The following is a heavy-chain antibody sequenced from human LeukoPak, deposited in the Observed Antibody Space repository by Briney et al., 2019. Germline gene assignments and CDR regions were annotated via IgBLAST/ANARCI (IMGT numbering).Heavy chain of an antibody. V-gene: IGHV3-48*03. CDR3: VRSSYSSSWYVDY. CDR2: ISSSGSTI. D-gene: IGHD6-13*01. CDR1: GFTFSSYE. Sequence: PGGSLRLSCAASGFTFSSYEMNWVRQAPGKGLEWVSYISSSGSTIYYADSVKGRFTISRDNAKNSLYLQMNSLRAEDTAVYYCVRSSYSSSWYVDYWGQGTLVTVSS. J-gene: IGHJ4*02.